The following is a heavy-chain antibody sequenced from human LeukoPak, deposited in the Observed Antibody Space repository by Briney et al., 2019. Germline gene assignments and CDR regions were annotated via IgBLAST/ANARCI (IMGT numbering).Heavy chain of an antibody. V-gene: IGHV4-34*01. J-gene: IGHJ4*02. CDR2: INHSGST. D-gene: IGHD5-18*01. CDR3: ARGSYSYGYRTYYFDY. Sequence: PSETLSLTCAVYGGSFSGYYWSWIRQPPGKGLEWIGEINHSGSTNYNPSLKSRVTILVDTSKNQFSLKLSSVTAADTAVYYCARGSYSYGYRTYYFDYWGQGTLVTVSS. CDR1: GGSFSGYY.